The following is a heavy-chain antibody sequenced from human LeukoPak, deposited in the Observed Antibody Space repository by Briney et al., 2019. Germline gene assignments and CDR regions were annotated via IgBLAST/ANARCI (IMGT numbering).Heavy chain of an antibody. V-gene: IGHV3-74*01. J-gene: IGHJ4*02. Sequence: LSGGSLRLSCAASGFFISFYCMHWVRQAPGKGPMWVSRICPDETGISYADSVKARFTTSRDNAKNTVYLQMNSLREEDTAVYYCVRDFRSADYWGRGTLVTVSA. CDR1: GFFISFYC. CDR2: ICPDETGI. CDR3: VRDFRSADY.